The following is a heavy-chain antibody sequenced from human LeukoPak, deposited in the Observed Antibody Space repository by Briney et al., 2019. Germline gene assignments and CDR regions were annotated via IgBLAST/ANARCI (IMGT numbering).Heavy chain of an antibody. V-gene: IGHV1-2*02. CDR1: GYTFTGYY. CDR2: INPNSGGT. D-gene: IGHD6-13*01. J-gene: IGHJ4*02. CDR3: ARDPELDSSSWYYFDY. Sequence: ASVKVSCKASGYTFTGYYMHWVRQAPGQGLEWMGWINPNSGGTNYAQKFQGRVTMTRDTSISTAYMELSRLRSDDTAVYYRARDPELDSSSWYYFDYWGQGTLVTVSS.